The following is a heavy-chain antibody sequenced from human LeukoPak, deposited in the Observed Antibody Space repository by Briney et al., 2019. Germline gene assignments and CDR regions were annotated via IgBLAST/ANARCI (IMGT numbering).Heavy chain of an antibody. CDR3: TKVVTDDY. J-gene: IGHJ4*02. D-gene: IGHD4-23*01. Sequence: QPGGSLRLSCAASGFTFSSYAMSWVRQAPGKGLEWVSSIRSSGDSTYYADSVKGRFTISRDNSKNTLYLQMNSLRAEDTAVYYCTKVVTDDYWGQGTLVTVSS. CDR1: GFTFSSYA. CDR2: IRSSGDST. V-gene: IGHV3-23*01.